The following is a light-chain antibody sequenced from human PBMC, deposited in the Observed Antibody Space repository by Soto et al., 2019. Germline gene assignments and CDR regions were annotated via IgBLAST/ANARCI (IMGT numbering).Light chain of an antibody. CDR1: SDDVGAYNS. Sequence: LAQPASVSGSPGQSITISFTGTSDDVGAYNSVSWYQQLPHKAPQVILYKGTQRPSGVSSRFSGSTSGNAASLTISGLQADDEADYFCCSSAPESTYVFGTGTKVTVL. CDR3: CSSAPESTYV. CDR2: KGT. V-gene: IGLV2-23*01. J-gene: IGLJ1*01.